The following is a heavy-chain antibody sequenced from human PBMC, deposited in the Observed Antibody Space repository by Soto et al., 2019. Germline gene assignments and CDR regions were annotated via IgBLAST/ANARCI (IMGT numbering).Heavy chain of an antibody. V-gene: IGHV3-23*01. Sequence: EVQLLESGGGLVQPGGSLRLSCAASGFTFSSYAMSWVRQAPGKGLEWVSAISGSGGSTYYADSVKGRFTISRDNSKNTRYLQMNSLRAEETAVYYCAKDTNGYSSGWTFDYWGQGTLVSVSS. CDR2: ISGSGGST. D-gene: IGHD6-19*01. CDR1: GFTFSSYA. J-gene: IGHJ4*02. CDR3: AKDTNGYSSGWTFDY.